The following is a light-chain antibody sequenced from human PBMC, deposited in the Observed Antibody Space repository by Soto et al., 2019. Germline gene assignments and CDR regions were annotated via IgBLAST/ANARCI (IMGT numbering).Light chain of an antibody. CDR1: QSISNW. Sequence: DIQMTQSPSTLSASVGDRVTITCRASQSISNWLAWYQQKPGKAPKLLIYYASSLESGVPSRFSGSGSGTEFTLTISSLQPDDFATYYCQQYNSFSYTFGQGTKLEIK. CDR3: QQYNSFSYT. J-gene: IGKJ2*01. CDR2: YAS. V-gene: IGKV1-5*01.